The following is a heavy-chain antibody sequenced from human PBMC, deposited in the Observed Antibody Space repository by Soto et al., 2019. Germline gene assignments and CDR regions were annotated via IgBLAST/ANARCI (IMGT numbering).Heavy chain of an antibody. CDR2: IYYSGST. CDR1: GGSISSGDYY. J-gene: IGHJ3*02. Sequence: SETLSLTCTVSGGSISSGDYYWSWIRQPPGKGLEWIGYIYYSGSTYYNLSLKSRVTISVDTSKNQFSLKLSSVTAADTAVYYCARDWTATGAFDIWGQGTMVTVSS. D-gene: IGHD3-3*01. V-gene: IGHV4-30-4*01. CDR3: ARDWTATGAFDI.